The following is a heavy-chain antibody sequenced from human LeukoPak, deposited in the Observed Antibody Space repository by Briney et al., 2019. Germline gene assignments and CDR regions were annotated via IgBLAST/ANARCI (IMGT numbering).Heavy chain of an antibody. CDR3: AGAYCTNGVCLKFDP. J-gene: IGHJ5*02. D-gene: IGHD2-8*01. CDR1: GGSISSYY. Sequence: SETLSLTCTVSGGSISSYYWSWIRQPAGKGLEWIGRIYTSGSTNYNPSLKSRVTMSVDTSKNQFSLKLSSVTAADTAVYYCAGAYCTNGVCLKFDPWGQGTLVTVSS. V-gene: IGHV4-4*07. CDR2: IYTSGST.